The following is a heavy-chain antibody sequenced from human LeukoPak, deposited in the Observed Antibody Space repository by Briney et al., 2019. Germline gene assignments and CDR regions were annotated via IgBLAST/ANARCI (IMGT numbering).Heavy chain of an antibody. V-gene: IGHV1-18*04. CDR1: GYTFISYG. D-gene: IGHD3-16*01. J-gene: IGHJ5*02. Sequence: GASVKVSCKASGYTFISYGISWVRQAPGQGLEWMGWISAYKGNTKYAQKFKGRVTMTTDTSTSTAYMELRSLRSDDTAVYYCARVRGRSNWFDPWGQGTLVTVSS. CDR2: ISAYKGNT. CDR3: ARVRGRSNWFDP.